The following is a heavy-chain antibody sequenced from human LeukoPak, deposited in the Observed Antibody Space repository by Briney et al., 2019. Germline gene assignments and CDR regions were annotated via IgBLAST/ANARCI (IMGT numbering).Heavy chain of an antibody. V-gene: IGHV3-30-3*01. D-gene: IGHD6-19*01. Sequence: GGSLRLSCEASGFTFSSYAMHWVRQAPGKGLEWVAVISYDGSNKYYADSVKGRFTISRDNSKNTLYLQMNSLRAEDTAVYYCARVGYSSGWYDYGMDVWGQGTTVTVSS. CDR2: ISYDGSNK. J-gene: IGHJ6*02. CDR3: ARVGYSSGWYDYGMDV. CDR1: GFTFSSYA.